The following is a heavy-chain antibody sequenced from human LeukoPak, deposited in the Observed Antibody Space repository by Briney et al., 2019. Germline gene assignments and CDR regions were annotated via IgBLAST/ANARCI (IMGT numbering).Heavy chain of an antibody. CDR3: AKRGGSYYVHGYFDY. D-gene: IGHD1-26*01. V-gene: IGHV3-9*03. Sequence: PGGSLRLSCAASGFIFDHYGMYWVRQAPGKGVEGVSGISWNSGSIGYEDSVKGRFTISRDNAKNSLYLQMNSLRAEDMALYYCAKRGGSYYVHGYFDYWGQGTLVTVSS. CDR2: ISWNSGSI. J-gene: IGHJ4*02. CDR1: GFIFDHYG.